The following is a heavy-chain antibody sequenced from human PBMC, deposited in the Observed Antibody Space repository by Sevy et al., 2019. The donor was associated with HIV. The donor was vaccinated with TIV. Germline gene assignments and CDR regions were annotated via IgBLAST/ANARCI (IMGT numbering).Heavy chain of an antibody. D-gene: IGHD6-19*01. J-gene: IGHJ4*02. CDR1: GFAFSNYA. CDR3: AKEWTQLSDWYGELDY. Sequence: GGSLRLSCAASGFAFSNYAMSWVGQAPGKGLEWVSSVSISGPNTYYADSVKGRFTISRDNSKNTMYLQMNSLRAEDTAVYYCAKEWTQLSDWYGELDYWGQGSLVTVSS. V-gene: IGHV3-23*01. CDR2: VSISGPNT.